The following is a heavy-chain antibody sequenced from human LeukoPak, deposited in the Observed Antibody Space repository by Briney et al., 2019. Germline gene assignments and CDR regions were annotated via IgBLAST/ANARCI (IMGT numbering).Heavy chain of an antibody. J-gene: IGHJ4*02. CDR1: GGSSSGYY. D-gene: IGHD2-15*01. CDR2: INHCGRT. CDR3: ARHSSSGGLLGL. V-gene: IGHV4-34*01. Sequence: PSETLSLTCAVYGGSSSGYYWSWIRQPPGKGLEWIGEINHCGRTNYNPSLKSRVTISVDTSKNQFSLKLSSVTAADTAVYYCARHSSSGGLLGLWGQGTLVTVSS.